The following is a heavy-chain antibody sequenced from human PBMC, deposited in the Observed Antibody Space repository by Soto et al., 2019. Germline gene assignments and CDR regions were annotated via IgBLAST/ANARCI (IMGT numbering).Heavy chain of an antibody. CDR3: ARRDRSGYSYGLDK. CDR2: ISDSGST. CDR1: GGSISDGYY. D-gene: IGHD3-22*01. V-gene: IGHV4-31*03. J-gene: IGHJ1*01. Sequence: PSETLSLTCTVSGGSISDGYYWSWIRQHPGKGLEWIGSISDSGSTSYNPSLKSRLTISVDTSKNQFSLNLSSVTAADTAVYYWARRDRSGYSYGLDKWGQGTLVTVSS.